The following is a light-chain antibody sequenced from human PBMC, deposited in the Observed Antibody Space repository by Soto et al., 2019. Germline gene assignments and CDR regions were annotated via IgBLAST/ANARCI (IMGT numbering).Light chain of an antibody. Sequence: EIVLTLSPGTLSVSPGESATLSCRASQSVSSSYFARYQQKPGQAPRLLIYGASSRATGIPDRFSGSGCGTDFTLTISILDQEDVTVYYCQHYGCPPWTFGQGTMADVK. J-gene: IGKJ1*01. CDR3: QHYGCPPWT. CDR2: GAS. CDR1: QSVSSSY. V-gene: IGKV3-20*01.